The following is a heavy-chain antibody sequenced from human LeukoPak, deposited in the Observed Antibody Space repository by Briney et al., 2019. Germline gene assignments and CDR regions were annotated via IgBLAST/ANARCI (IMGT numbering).Heavy chain of an antibody. V-gene: IGHV3-7*01. J-gene: IGHJ3*02. CDR2: IKQDGSEK. Sequence: ETLSLTCTVSGGSISSSSYYWGWVRQPPGKGLEWVANIKQDGSEKYYVDSVKGRFTISRDNAKNSLYLQMNSLRAEDTAVYYCARVTYYYDSSGYYADAFDIWGQGTMITVSS. CDR3: ARVTYYYDSSGYYADAFDI. CDR1: GGSISSSSYY. D-gene: IGHD3-22*01.